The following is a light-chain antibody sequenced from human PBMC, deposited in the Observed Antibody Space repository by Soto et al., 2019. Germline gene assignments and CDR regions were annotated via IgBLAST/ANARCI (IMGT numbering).Light chain of an antibody. CDR2: GNS. J-gene: IGLJ3*02. CDR1: SSNIGAGYD. CDR3: QSNSNSLSGWEV. Sequence: QSVLTQPPSVSGAPGQRVTISCTGSSSNIGAGYDVHWYQQLPGTAPKLLIYGNSNRPSGVPDRFSGSKSGTSASLAITGSQAEDEAEYDCQSNSNSLSGWEVFGGGTKLTVL. V-gene: IGLV1-40*01.